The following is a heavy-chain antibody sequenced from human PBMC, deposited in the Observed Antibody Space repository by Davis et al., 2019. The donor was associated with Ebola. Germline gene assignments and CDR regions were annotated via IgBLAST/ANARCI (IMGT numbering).Heavy chain of an antibody. CDR3: AKDSPLGIGMDV. Sequence: MPSETLSLTCSVSGGSISNSSYYWGWIRQPPGKGLEWIGNIYYSGSTYYNPSLKSRVTISVDTSKNQFSLKLTSVTAGDTAVYYCAKDSPLGIGMDVWGKGTTVTVSS. CDR2: IYYSGST. V-gene: IGHV4-39*07. CDR1: GGSISNSSYY. J-gene: IGHJ6*04.